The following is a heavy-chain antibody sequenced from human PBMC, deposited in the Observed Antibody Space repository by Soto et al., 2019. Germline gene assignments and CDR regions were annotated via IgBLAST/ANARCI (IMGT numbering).Heavy chain of an antibody. V-gene: IGHV2-5*02. J-gene: IGHJ4*02. Sequence: QITLKESGPTLVKPTQILTLTCTFSGFSLSTTAEGVGWIRQPPGKALEWLALIYWDDDERYSPSLKSRLTITKDTSKNQVVLTMTNVDPVDTATYYCAHGSCSSADCYPNPYLDYWGQGILVTVSS. CDR2: IYWDDDE. CDR3: AHGSCSSADCYPNPYLDY. D-gene: IGHD2-2*01. CDR1: GFSLSTTAEG.